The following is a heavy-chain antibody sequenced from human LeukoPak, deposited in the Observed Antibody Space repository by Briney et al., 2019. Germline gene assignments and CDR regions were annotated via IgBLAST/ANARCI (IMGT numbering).Heavy chain of an antibody. CDR2: TNPSGGST. CDR3: ARDHGSGSYPEYYFDY. V-gene: IGHV1-46*01. J-gene: IGHJ4*02. Sequence: ASVKVSCKASGYTFTSYYMHWVRQAPGQGLEWMGITNPSGGSTSYAQKFQGRVTMTRDTSTSTVYMELSSLRSEDTAVYYCARDHGSGSYPEYYFDYWGQGTLVTVSS. CDR1: GYTFTSYY. D-gene: IGHD1-26*01.